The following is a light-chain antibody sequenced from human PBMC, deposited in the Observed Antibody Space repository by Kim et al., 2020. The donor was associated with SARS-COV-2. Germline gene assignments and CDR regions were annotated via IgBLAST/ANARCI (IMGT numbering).Light chain of an antibody. J-gene: IGLJ3*02. V-gene: IGLV2-23*02. Sequence: QSALTQPASVSGSPGQSITISCTGASSDIGTYNLVSWYQQHPGKAPKLMIYEVTKRPSGVSNRFSGSKSGNTASLTISGLQAEDEADYYCCSYASGGGSVFGGGTQLTVL. CDR2: EVT. CDR3: CSYASGGGSV. CDR1: SSDIGTYNL.